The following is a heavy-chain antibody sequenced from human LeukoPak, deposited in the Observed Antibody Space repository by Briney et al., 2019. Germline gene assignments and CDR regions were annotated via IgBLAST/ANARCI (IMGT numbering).Heavy chain of an antibody. J-gene: IGHJ4*02. Sequence: SETLSLTCTVSGGSISSSSYYWGWIRQPPGKGLEWIGSIYYSGSTYYNPSLKSRVTISVDTSKNQFSLKLSSVTAADTAVYYCARAPGRDYYDSSGYFDYWGQGTLVTVSS. V-gene: IGHV4-39*07. CDR2: IYYSGST. D-gene: IGHD3-22*01. CDR1: GGSISSSSYY. CDR3: ARAPGRDYYDSSGYFDY.